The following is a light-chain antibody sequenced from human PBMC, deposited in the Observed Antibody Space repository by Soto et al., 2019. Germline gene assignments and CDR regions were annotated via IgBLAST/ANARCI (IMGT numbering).Light chain of an antibody. J-gene: IGLJ2*01. CDR1: SSNIGAGYD. CDR3: QSYDSSLSGSV. CDR2: GNS. Sequence: QSVLTQPPSVSGAPGQRVTISCTGSSSNIGAGYDVHWYQQLPGSAPKLLIYGNSNRPSGVPDRFSGSKSGTSASLAIIGLQDEDEADYYCQSYDSSLSGSVFGGGTKLTVL. V-gene: IGLV1-40*01.